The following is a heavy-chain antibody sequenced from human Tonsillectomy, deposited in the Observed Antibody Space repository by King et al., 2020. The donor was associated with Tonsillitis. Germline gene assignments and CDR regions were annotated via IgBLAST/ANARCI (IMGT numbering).Heavy chain of an antibody. D-gene: IGHD2-21*02. CDR2: ISGSAAST. CDR1: GFTFSSYT. Sequence: VQLVESGGGLAQPGGSLRLSCAASGFTFSSYTMSWVRQAPGKGLEWVSSISGSAASTYYADSVKGRFTISRDNSKNTLYVQMNSLRAEDTAVYYCAQSGYCGGDCYAEFDYWGQGTLVTVSS. CDR3: AQSGYCGGDCYAEFDY. V-gene: IGHV3-23*04. J-gene: IGHJ4*02.